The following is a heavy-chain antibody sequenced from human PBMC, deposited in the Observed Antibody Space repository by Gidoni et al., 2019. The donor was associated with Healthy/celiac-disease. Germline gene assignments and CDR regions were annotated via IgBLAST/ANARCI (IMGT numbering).Heavy chain of an antibody. V-gene: IGHV3-21*01. CDR1: GLPFTSYS. Sequence: VQLVVSGGGLVKPGVSLRLSRAASGLPFTSYSMNWVRQAPGKGLGWVSSISSSSSYIYYAGSVKSRFTISRDNAKNSLYLQMNSLRAEDTAVYYCAREGYPDYWGQGTLVTVSS. CDR3: AREGYPDY. CDR2: ISSSSSYI. J-gene: IGHJ4*02. D-gene: IGHD5-12*01.